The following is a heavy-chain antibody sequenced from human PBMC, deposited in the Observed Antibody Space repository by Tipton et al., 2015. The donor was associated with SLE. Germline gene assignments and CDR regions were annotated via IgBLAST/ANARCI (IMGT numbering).Heavy chain of an antibody. D-gene: IGHD1-26*01. V-gene: IGHV4-34*01. Sequence: TLSLTCAVYGGSFSGYYWSWIRQPPGKGLEWIGEINHSGSTNYNPSLKSRVTISVDTSKNQFSLKLSSVTAADTAVYYCARGGELPLEAFDIWGQGTMVTVSS. CDR2: INHSGST. CDR1: GGSFSGYY. J-gene: IGHJ3*02. CDR3: ARGGELPLEAFDI.